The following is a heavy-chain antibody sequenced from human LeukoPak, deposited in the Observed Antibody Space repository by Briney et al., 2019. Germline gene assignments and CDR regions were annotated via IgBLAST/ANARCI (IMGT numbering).Heavy chain of an antibody. Sequence: GGSLRLSCAASGFTFSSYSMNWVRQAPGKGLEWVSSISSSSSYIYYADSVKGRFTISRDNAKNSLYLQMNSLRAEDTALYYCARYSYYDFWSGYMDVWGKGTTVTVSS. CDR2: ISSSSSYI. V-gene: IGHV3-21*04. CDR1: GFTFSSYS. D-gene: IGHD3-3*01. CDR3: ARYSYYDFWSGYMDV. J-gene: IGHJ6*03.